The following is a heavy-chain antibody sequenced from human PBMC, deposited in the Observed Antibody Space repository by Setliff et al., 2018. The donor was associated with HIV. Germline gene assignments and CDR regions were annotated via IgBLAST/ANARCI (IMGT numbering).Heavy chain of an antibody. CDR3: ARDLGYCSSTSCYGSDYYMDV. Sequence: ASVKVSCKASGYTFIHFGISWARQAPGQGLEWMGWISTYNGNTIYAQKFQGRVTMTTDTSTSTAYMELRSLRSDDTAVYYCARDLGYCSSTSCYGSDYYMDVWGKGTTVTVSS. D-gene: IGHD2-2*01. CDR1: GYTFIHFG. J-gene: IGHJ6*03. V-gene: IGHV1-18*01. CDR2: ISTYNGNT.